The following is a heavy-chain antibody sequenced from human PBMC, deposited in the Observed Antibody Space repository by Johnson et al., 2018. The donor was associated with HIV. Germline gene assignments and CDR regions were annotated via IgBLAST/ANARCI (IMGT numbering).Heavy chain of an antibody. CDR3: ARDPELDYFDNRAFDI. J-gene: IGHJ3*02. D-gene: IGHD3-22*01. CDR2: IKQDGSER. Sequence: VQLVESGGGLVQPGGSLRLSCAASGFTFNKYWMSWVRQAPWKGLEWVANIKQDGSERYYVDSVKGRFTISRDNAKNSLSLQMDSLRAEDTAVYYCARDPELDYFDNRAFDIWGQGTMVTVSS. V-gene: IGHV3-7*01. CDR1: GFTFNKYW.